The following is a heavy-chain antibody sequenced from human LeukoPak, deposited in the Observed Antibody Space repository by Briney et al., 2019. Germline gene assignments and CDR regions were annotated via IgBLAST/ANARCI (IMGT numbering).Heavy chain of an antibody. CDR3: AREGPRGNSQLDY. J-gene: IGHJ4*02. CDR1: GFTFSSYG. V-gene: IGHV3-33*01. D-gene: IGHD5-24*01. Sequence: PGGSLRLSCAASGFTFSSYGMHWVRQAPGKGLEWVALIWYDGSNKYYTDSVKGRLTISRDNPKNTLYLQMNSLRAEDTAIYYCAREGPRGNSQLDYWGQGTLVTVSS. CDR2: IWYDGSNK.